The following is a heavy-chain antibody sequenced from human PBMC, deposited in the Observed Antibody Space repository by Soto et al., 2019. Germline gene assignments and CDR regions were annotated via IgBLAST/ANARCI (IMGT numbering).Heavy chain of an antibody. J-gene: IGHJ1*01. V-gene: IGHV1-69*13. Sequence: SVKVSCKASGGTFSSFGIGWVRQAPGQGLEWMGGIIPVFGRPNYAQRFRGRLTITADESTNTSYMELIDLTSEDTAAYYCAREASGYNFWGQGTQVTVSS. CDR3: AREASGYNF. CDR2: IIPVFGRP. D-gene: IGHD5-12*01. CDR1: GGTFSSFG.